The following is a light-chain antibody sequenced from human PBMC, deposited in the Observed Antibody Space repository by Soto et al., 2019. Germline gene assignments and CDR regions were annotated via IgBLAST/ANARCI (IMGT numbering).Light chain of an antibody. J-gene: IGLJ2*01. CDR3: TSYAGSNNLV. Sequence: QSALTQPPSASGSPGQSVTISCTGTSSDVGGYNYVSWYQQHPGKATKLMIYEVSKRPSGVPDRFSGSNSGKTASLTASVLQAEDEADYYCTSYAGSNNLVFGGGTKLTVL. CDR2: EVS. V-gene: IGLV2-8*01. CDR1: SSDVGGYNY.